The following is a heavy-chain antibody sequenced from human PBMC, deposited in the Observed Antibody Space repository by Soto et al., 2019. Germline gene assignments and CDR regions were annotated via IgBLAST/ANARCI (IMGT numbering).Heavy chain of an antibody. Sequence: SLRLSCAASGFTFDDYAMHWVRQAPGKGLEWVSGISWNSGSIGYADSVKGRFTISRDKAKNSLYLQMNSLRAEDTALYYFAKDREQLAYYYYYGMDVWGQGTTVTVSS. J-gene: IGHJ6*02. V-gene: IGHV3-9*01. CDR1: GFTFDDYA. CDR3: AKDREQLAYYYYYGMDV. CDR2: ISWNSGSI. D-gene: IGHD6-13*01.